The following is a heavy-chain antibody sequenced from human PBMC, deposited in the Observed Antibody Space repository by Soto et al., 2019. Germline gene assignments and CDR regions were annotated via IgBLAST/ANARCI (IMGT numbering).Heavy chain of an antibody. J-gene: IGHJ4*02. Sequence: GGSLRLSCAASGFTFTNYAMSWVRQAPGKGLEWVSAISGGGGATYYADSVKGRFTISRDNSKSTLYLQMNSLRAEDTAVYYCAKDYYDSRGYSLYWGQGTRVTVFS. CDR3: AKDYYDSRGYSLY. CDR2: ISGGGGAT. V-gene: IGHV3-23*01. D-gene: IGHD3-22*01. CDR1: GFTFTNYA.